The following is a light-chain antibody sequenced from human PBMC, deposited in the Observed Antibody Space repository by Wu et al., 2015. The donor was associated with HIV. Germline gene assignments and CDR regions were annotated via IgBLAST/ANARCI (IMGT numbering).Light chain of an antibody. CDR2: DAS. J-gene: IGKJ5*01. CDR3: QQHRNWPLT. Sequence: PGETATLSCRASQSVSGALAWYQKRPGQSPRLLMYDASSRATGIPARFSGSGSATDFTLTISSLEPEDSAIYYCQQHRNWPLTFGQGTRLDIK. V-gene: IGKV3-11*01. CDR1: QSVSGA.